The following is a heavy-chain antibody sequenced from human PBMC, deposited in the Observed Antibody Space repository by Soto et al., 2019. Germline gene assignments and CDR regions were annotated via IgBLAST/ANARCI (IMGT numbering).Heavy chain of an antibody. CDR2: IYRSGST. CDR1: GGSISSSNW. J-gene: IGHJ5*02. V-gene: IGHV4-4*02. CDR3: ARRPVREGQFDP. D-gene: IGHD4-17*01. Sequence: QVQLQESGPGLVKPSGTLSLTCAVSGGSISSSNWWSWVRQPPGKGLEWIGEIYRSGSTNYNPSLKSRVTISVDKSQNQFSLQLSSVTAADTAVYYCARRPVREGQFDPWGQGTLVTVSS.